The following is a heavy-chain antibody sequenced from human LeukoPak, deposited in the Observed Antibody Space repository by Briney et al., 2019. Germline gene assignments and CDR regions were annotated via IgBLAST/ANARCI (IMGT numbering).Heavy chain of an antibody. Sequence: ASVKVSCKASGYTFTGYYIHWVRLAPGQGLEWMGWINPHSGGTNYAQKFQGGVTMTRDMSITTAYMELSSLRSDDTAVYYCARDVGEYCSSINCYASHYWGQGTLVTVSS. J-gene: IGHJ4*02. CDR3: ARDVGEYCSSINCYASHY. D-gene: IGHD2-2*01. V-gene: IGHV1-2*02. CDR1: GYTFTGYY. CDR2: INPHSGGT.